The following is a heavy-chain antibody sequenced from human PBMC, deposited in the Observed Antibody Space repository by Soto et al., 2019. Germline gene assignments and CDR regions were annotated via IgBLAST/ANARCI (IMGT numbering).Heavy chain of an antibody. CDR2: IYSGGNT. CDR1: GFTVSSNY. Sequence: EVQLVESGGGLIQPGGSLRLSCAASGFTVSSNYVNWVRQAPGKGLEWVSVIYSGGNTYYADSVKGRFTISRDSSKNTVDLQMNSLRAEDTAVYFCARASGSRAFGNWGQGTLVTVSS. J-gene: IGHJ4*02. D-gene: IGHD1-26*01. CDR3: ARASGSRAFGN. V-gene: IGHV3-53*01.